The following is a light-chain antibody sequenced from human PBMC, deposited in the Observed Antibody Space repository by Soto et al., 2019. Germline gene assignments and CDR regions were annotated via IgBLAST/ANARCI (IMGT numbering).Light chain of an antibody. Sequence: QSVLTQPPSVSGAPGQRVTIPCTVSSSNIGPGSDVHWYQQLPGTAPKVLIYNNNNRPSGVPDRFSGSKSGTSASLAITGLQSEDEADYYCQSYDSSLSGYVFGTGTKLTVL. CDR1: SSNIGPGSD. J-gene: IGLJ1*01. CDR3: QSYDSSLSGYV. CDR2: NNN. V-gene: IGLV1-40*01.